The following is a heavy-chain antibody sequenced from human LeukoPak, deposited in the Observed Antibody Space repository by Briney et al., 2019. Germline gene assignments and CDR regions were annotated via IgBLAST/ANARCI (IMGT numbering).Heavy chain of an antibody. CDR3: ARGHCSGSSCYHYGMDV. V-gene: IGHV4-30-2*01. J-gene: IGHJ6*02. CDR1: GDSISSGGYS. CDR2: IYHSGST. D-gene: IGHD2-15*01. Sequence: PSQTLSLTCAVSGDSISSGGYSWSWVRQPPGKGLEWIGYIYHSGSTYYNPSLRSRVTISQDRSKNQFSLKLSSVTAADSAVYYCARGHCSGSSCYHYGMDVWGQGTTVTVSS.